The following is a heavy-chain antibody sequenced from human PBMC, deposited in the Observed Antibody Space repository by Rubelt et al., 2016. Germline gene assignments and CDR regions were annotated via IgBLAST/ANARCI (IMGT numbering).Heavy chain of an antibody. J-gene: IGHJ4*02. CDR3: ARTRGALDY. V-gene: IGHV3-53*01. D-gene: IGHD3-10*01. CDR2: IYSGGST. Sequence: GKGLEWVSVIYSGGSTYYADSVKGRFTISRDNSKNTLYLQMNSLRAEDTAVYYCARTRGALDYWGQGTLVTVSS.